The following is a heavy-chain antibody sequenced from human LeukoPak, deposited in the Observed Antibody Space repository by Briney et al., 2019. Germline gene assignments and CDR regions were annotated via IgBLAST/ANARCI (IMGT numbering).Heavy chain of an antibody. D-gene: IGHD4-17*01. J-gene: IGHJ6*02. Sequence: SGGSLRLSCAASGFTFSSYAMSWVRQAPGEGLEWVSIVTGSGGSTYYADSVQGRFTISRDNSKNTVYLQMNSLRVEDTAVYYCARDPRTTGKSNYGMDVWGQGTTVTVSS. CDR1: GFTFSSYA. CDR2: VTGSGGST. V-gene: IGHV3-23*01. CDR3: ARDPRTTGKSNYGMDV.